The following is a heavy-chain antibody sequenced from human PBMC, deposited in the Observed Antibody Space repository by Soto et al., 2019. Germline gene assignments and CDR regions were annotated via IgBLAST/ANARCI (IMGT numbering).Heavy chain of an antibody. Sequence: QVQLVESGGGVVQPGRSLRLSCAASGFTFSSYAMHWVRQAPGKGLEWVAVISYDGSNKYYADSVKGRFTISRDNSKNPLYLQMNSLRAEDTAVYYCARGTRGGRITMARGEIYYYYGMDVWGQGTTVTVSS. V-gene: IGHV3-30-3*01. J-gene: IGHJ6*02. CDR3: ARGTRGGRITMARGEIYYYYGMDV. D-gene: IGHD3-10*01. CDR2: ISYDGSNK. CDR1: GFTFSSYA.